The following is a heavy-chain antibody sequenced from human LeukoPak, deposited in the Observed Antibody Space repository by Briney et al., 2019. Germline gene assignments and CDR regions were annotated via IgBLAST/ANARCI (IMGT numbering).Heavy chain of an antibody. J-gene: IGHJ5*02. CDR1: GGSFSGYY. V-gene: IGHV4-59*01. D-gene: IGHD1-26*01. Sequence: SETLSLTCAVYGGSFSGYYWSWIRQPPGKGLEWIGYIYYSGSTNYNPSLKSRVTISVDTSKNQFSLKLSSVTAADTAVYYCARVSVGGFDPWGQGTLVTVSS. CDR2: IYYSGST. CDR3: ARVSVGGFDP.